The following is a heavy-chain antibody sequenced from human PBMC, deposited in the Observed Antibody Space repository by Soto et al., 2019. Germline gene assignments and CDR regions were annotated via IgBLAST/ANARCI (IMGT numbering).Heavy chain of an antibody. D-gene: IGHD3-10*01. J-gene: IGHJ6*02. V-gene: IGHV3-30*18. CDR3: AKDMGRILWFGELNYGMDV. Sequence: GGSLSLSCAASGFTFSSYGMHWVRQAPGKGLEWVAVISYDGSNKYYADSVKGRFTISRDNSKNTLYLQMNSLRAEDTAVYYCAKDMGRILWFGELNYGMDVWGQGTTVTVSS. CDR2: ISYDGSNK. CDR1: GFTFSSYG.